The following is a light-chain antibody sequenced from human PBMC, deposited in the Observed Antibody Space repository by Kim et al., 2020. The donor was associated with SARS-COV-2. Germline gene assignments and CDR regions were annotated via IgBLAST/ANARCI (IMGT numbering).Light chain of an antibody. CDR3: QQYGSSPLT. V-gene: IGKV3-20*01. J-gene: IGKJ4*01. CDR2: GAS. Sequence: EIVLTQSPGTLSLSPGERATLSSRASHIVSSSYLAWYQQKPGQAPRLLIYGASSRATGIPDRFSGSGSGTDFTLTISRLEPEDFAVYYCQQYGSSPLTFGGGTKVDIK. CDR1: HIVSSSY.